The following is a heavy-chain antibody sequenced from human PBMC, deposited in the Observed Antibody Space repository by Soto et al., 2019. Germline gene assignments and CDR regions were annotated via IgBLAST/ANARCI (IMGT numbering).Heavy chain of an antibody. V-gene: IGHV3-30*18. Sequence: SLRLSCAASGFTFSSSGMHWVRQAPGKGLEWVAVISYDGSNKYYADSVKGRFTISRDNSKNTLYLQMNSLRAEGTAVEYWGKDPAGWVGELFESYYYYGMDVWGQGTTVTVSS. CDR2: ISYDGSNK. CDR3: GKDPAGWVGELFESYYYYGMDV. J-gene: IGHJ6*02. D-gene: IGHD3-10*01. CDR1: GFTFSSSG.